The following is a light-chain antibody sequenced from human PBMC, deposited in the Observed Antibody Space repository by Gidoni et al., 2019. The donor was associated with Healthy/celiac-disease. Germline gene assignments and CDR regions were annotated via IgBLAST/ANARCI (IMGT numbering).Light chain of an antibody. CDR1: QSISSW. CDR2: DAS. V-gene: IGKV1-5*01. CDR3: QQYNSYSGT. Sequence: DIQMNQSPSTLSASVGDRFTITCRASQSISSWLAWYQQKPGKAPKLLIYDASSLERGVPSSFSGSGSGTEFTLPLSILQPYDFSTYYCQQYNSYSGTFGLXTKVEIK. J-gene: IGKJ1*01.